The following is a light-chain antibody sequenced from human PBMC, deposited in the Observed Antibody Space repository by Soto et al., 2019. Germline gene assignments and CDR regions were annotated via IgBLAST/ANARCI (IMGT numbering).Light chain of an antibody. CDR3: QPYGRSPWT. CDR1: QSVSSSY. V-gene: IGKV3-20*01. J-gene: IGKJ1*01. Sequence: EIVLTQSPGTLSLSPGERATLSCRASQSVSSSYLAWYQQKPGQAPRLLIYGASSRATGIPDRFSGSGSGTDFTLTISRLEPEDFAGYSCQPYGRSPWTFGQGTKVEMK. CDR2: GAS.